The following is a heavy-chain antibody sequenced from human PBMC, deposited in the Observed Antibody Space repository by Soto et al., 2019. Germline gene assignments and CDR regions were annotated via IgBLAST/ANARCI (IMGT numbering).Heavy chain of an antibody. CDR3: GRQNSNFRYYYYAIDV. Sequence: GDSLKISCKGSGYTFTDYWIGWVRQLPGKGLEWMGIIYPGDSDTRYSPSFQGHVTITVDKSTNTAYLHWNTLRASDTAMYYCGRQNSNFRYYYYAIDVWGQWTTVTVSS. J-gene: IGHJ6*02. V-gene: IGHV5-51*01. CDR2: IYPGDSDT. CDR1: GYTFTDYW. D-gene: IGHD4-4*01.